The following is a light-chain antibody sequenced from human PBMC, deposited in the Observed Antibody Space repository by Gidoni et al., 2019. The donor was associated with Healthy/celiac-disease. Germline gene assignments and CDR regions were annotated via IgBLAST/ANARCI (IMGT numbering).Light chain of an antibody. V-gene: IGKV1-39*01. CDR2: AAS. Sequence: DIQMTQSPSSLSASVGDIVIITCRASQSISSYLNCYQQKPWKAPKLLIYAASSLQSGVPARFSGSGSGTEFTLTIRSLQPEDFATYYCQQSYSTPRTFGPGTKVDIK. J-gene: IGKJ3*01. CDR3: QQSYSTPRT. CDR1: QSISSY.